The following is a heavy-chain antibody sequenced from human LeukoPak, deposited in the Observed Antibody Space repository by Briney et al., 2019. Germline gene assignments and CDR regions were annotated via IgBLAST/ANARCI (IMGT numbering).Heavy chain of an antibody. Sequence: PGGSLRLSCAASGFTFSSCAMSWVRQAPGKGLEWVSGISWNSGSIGYADSVKGRFTISRDNAKNSLYLQMNSLRAEDTALYYCAKDISSLGFGESVNWFDPWGQGTLVTVSS. D-gene: IGHD3-10*01. CDR1: GFTFSSCA. CDR3: AKDISSLGFGESVNWFDP. CDR2: ISWNSGSI. V-gene: IGHV3-9*01. J-gene: IGHJ5*02.